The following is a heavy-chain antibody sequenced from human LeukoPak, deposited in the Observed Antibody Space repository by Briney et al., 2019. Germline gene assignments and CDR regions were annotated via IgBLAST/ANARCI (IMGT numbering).Heavy chain of an antibody. Sequence: SETLSLTCTVSGGSISSSNYYWGWIRQPPGKGLEWIGSIFYRGNTYYNPSLKSRVTISVDTSKYQFSLKLSSVTAADTAVYYCARTRGTSGVMIFDYWGQGTLVTVSS. CDR1: GGSISSSNYY. J-gene: IGHJ4*02. D-gene: IGHD3-16*01. CDR2: IFYRGNT. CDR3: ARTRGTSGVMIFDY. V-gene: IGHV4-39*01.